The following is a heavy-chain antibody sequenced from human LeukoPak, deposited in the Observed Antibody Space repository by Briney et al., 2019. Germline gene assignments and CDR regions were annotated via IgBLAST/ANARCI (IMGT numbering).Heavy chain of an antibody. CDR2: ISSSGSTI. D-gene: IGHD3-3*01. Sequence: PGGSLRLSCAASGFTFSDYYMSWIRQAPGKGLEWVSYISSSGSTIYYADSVKGRFTISRDNVKNSLYLQMNSLRAEDTAVYYCASALEWLPETDYWGQGTLVTVSS. V-gene: IGHV3-11*04. CDR1: GFTFSDYY. J-gene: IGHJ4*02. CDR3: ASALEWLPETDY.